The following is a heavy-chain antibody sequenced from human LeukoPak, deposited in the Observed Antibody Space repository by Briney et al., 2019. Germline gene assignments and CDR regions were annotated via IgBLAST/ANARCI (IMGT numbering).Heavy chain of an antibody. V-gene: IGHV3-23*01. D-gene: IGHD3-3*01. CDR1: GFTFSSYA. CDR2: ISGSGGST. Sequence: GGSLRLSCAASGFTFSSYAMSWFRQAPGKGLEWVSAISGSGGSTYYADSVKGRFTISRDNSKNTLYLQMNSLRAEDTAVYYCAKGLTYYDFWSGSDEFDYWGQGTLVTVSS. J-gene: IGHJ4*02. CDR3: AKGLTYYDFWSGSDEFDY.